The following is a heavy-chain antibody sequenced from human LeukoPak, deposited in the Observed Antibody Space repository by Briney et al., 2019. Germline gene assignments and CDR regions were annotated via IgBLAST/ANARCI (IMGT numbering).Heavy chain of an antibody. CDR2: ISHSERA. CDR3: AGNPSYYRENRPPPEP. J-gene: IGHJ5*02. Sequence: SETLSLTCAVYGGSFNDYYWSWIRQPPGRGLEWIGEISHSERATYNASLKSRVITSFDTSKSQFSLHLKSVTAADTAVYYCAGNPSYYRENRPPPEPRGQGTLVTVSS. V-gene: IGHV4-34*01. D-gene: IGHD1-26*01. CDR1: GGSFNDYY.